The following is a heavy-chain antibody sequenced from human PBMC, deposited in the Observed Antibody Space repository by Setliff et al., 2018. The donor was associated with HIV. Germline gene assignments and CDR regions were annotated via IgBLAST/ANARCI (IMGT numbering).Heavy chain of an antibody. V-gene: IGHV7-4-1*02. Sequence: GASVKVSCKASGYTITTYGLNWVRQVPGQGLEWMGWIDPNTGSPTYARGFTGRFVFSLDISVSTAYLQISTLKTEDTAIYYCARVGSYWSTFDYWGQGALVTVSS. CDR2: IDPNTGSP. CDR3: ARVGSYWSTFDY. J-gene: IGHJ4*02. CDR1: GYTITTYG. D-gene: IGHD1-26*01.